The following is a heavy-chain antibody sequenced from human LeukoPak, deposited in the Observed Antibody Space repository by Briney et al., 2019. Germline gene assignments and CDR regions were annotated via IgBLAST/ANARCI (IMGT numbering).Heavy chain of an antibody. V-gene: IGHV3-48*04. D-gene: IGHD3-10*01. CDR2: ISSSGSTI. CDR1: GFTFSSYS. CDR3: ARAATLHGSGSYYLNWFDP. J-gene: IGHJ5*02. Sequence: GGSLRLSCAASGFTFSSYSMNWVRQAPGKGLEWVSYISSSGSTIYYADSVKGRFTISRDNAKNSLYLQMNSLRAEDTAVYYCARAATLHGSGSYYLNWFDPWGQGTLVTVSS.